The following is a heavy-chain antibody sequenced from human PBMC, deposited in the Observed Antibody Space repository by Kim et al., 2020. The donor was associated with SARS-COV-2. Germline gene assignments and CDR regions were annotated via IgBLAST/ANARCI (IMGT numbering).Heavy chain of an antibody. CDR2: IIPIFGTA. D-gene: IGHD1-26*01. J-gene: IGHJ4*02. CDR1: GGTFSSYA. V-gene: IGHV1-69*13. CDR3: ASTRNSGSYLGPFDY. Sequence: SVKVSCKASGGTFSSYAISWVRQAPGQGLEWMGGIIPIFGTANYAQKFQGRATTTADESTSTAYMELSSLRSADTAVYYCASTRNSGSYLGPFDYWGQGTLVTVSS.